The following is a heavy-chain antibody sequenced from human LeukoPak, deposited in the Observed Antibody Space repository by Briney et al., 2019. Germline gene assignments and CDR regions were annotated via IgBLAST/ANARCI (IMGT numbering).Heavy chain of an antibody. J-gene: IGHJ4*02. CDR2: IYPGDSDT. CDR1: GYNFTNYW. CDR3: ARQGGYSGYDYYFDY. D-gene: IGHD5-12*01. Sequence: GESLKISCKGSGYNFTNYWIGWVRQMPGKGLEWMGIIYPGDSDTTYSPSFQGQVTISADKSISTAYLQWSSLKASDTAMYYCARQGGYSGYDYYFDYWGQGTLVTVSS. V-gene: IGHV5-51*01.